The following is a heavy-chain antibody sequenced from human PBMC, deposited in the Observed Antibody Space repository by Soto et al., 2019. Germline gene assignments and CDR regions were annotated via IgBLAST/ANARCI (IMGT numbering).Heavy chain of an antibody. J-gene: IGHJ4*02. Sequence: QVQLVQSGAEVKKPGASVKVSCKASGYTFTSYGISWVRQAPGQGLEWMGWISAYNGNTNYAQKLQGRVTMTTDTSTSTAYMELRSLRSDDTAVYYCARGSSSWYGEVGSNYLYYFDYWGQGTLVTGSS. CDR3: ARGSSSWYGEVGSNYLYYFDY. CDR1: GYTFTSYG. CDR2: ISAYNGNT. V-gene: IGHV1-18*04. D-gene: IGHD6-13*01.